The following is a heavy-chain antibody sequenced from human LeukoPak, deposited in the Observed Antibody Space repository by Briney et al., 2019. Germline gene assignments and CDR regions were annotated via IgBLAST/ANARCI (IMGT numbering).Heavy chain of an antibody. CDR2: ISYDGTHK. V-gene: IGHV3-30*04. CDR1: GFTFSSYA. J-gene: IGHJ6*03. D-gene: IGHD1-26*01. CDR3: AKDGSYYYYYYMDV. Sequence: HPGGSLRLSCAASGFTFSSYAIHWVRQAPGKGLEWVAVISYDGTHKYYADSVKGRFTISRDNSKNTLYLQMNSLRAEDTAVYYCAKDGSYYYYYYMDVWGKGTTVTISS.